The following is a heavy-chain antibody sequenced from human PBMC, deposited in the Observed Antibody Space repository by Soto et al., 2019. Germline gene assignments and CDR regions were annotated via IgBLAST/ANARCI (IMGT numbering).Heavy chain of an antibody. D-gene: IGHD4-17*01. CDR3: ARGSTTEKVDY. CDR2: IYNSGSP. J-gene: IGHJ4*02. CDR1: GGSISSGGYS. Sequence: PSETLSLTCTVSGGSISSGGYSWSWIRQPPGKGLEWIGYIYNSGSPYNNPSLKSRVTISADTSKNQFSLKLTSVTAADTAVYYCARGSTTEKVDYWGQGTLVTVSS. V-gene: IGHV4-30-2*05.